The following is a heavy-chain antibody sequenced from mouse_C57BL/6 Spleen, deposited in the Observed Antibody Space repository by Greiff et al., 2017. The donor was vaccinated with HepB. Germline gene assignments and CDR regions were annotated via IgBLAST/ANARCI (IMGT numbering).Heavy chain of an antibody. Sequence: EVKLMESGGGLVKPGGSLKLSCAASGFTFSSYAMSWVRQTPEKRLEWVATISDGGSYTYYPDNVKGRFTISRDNAKNNLYLQMSHLKSEDTAMYYWARDYYGSSPYFDYWGQGTTLTVSS. CDR3: ARDYYGSSPYFDY. J-gene: IGHJ2*01. CDR2: ISDGGSYT. D-gene: IGHD1-1*01. CDR1: GFTFSSYA. V-gene: IGHV5-4*01.